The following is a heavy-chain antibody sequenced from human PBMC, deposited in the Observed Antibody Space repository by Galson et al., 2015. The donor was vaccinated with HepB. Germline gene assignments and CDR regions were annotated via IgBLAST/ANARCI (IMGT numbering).Heavy chain of an antibody. CDR1: RDAFSRYA. CDR3: ARGKTVFGVPITPGASDS. V-gene: IGHV1-69*13. CDR2: IIPVVGTP. J-gene: IGHJ4*02. Sequence: SVKVSCKASRDAFSRYAISWVRQAPGQGLDWMGGIIPVVGTPSYAQKFQGRVVIIADESTSTVYMTLSNLGSEDTAVYYCARGKTVFGVPITPGASDSWGQGTLVTVSS. D-gene: IGHD3-3*01.